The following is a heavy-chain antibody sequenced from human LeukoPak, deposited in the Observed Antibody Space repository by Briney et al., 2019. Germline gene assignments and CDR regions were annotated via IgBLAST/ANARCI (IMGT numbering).Heavy chain of an antibody. CDR3: ARDLPLLIVGATPNAFDI. CDR1: GGSISSSSYY. V-gene: IGHV4-39*07. J-gene: IGHJ3*02. Sequence: SETLSLTCTVSGGSISSSSYYWGWIRQPPEKGLEWIGRIYYSGSTYYNPSLKSRVTISVDTSKNQFSLKLSSVTAADTAVYYCARDLPLLIVGATPNAFDIWGQGTMVTVSS. D-gene: IGHD1-26*01. CDR2: IYYSGST.